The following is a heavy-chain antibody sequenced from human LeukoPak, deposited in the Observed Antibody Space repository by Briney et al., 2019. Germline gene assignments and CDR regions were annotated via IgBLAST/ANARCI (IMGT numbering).Heavy chain of an antibody. CDR3: ARPVEMATSPFDY. CDR2: IYPGGSDI. Sequence: GESLKISCKGSGYSFTSYWIGWVRQMPGKGLEWMGIIYPGGSDIRYSPSFQGQVTISVDKSIATAYLQWSSLKASDTAMYYCARPVEMATSPFDYWGQGTLVTVSS. V-gene: IGHV5-51*01. J-gene: IGHJ4*02. D-gene: IGHD5-24*01. CDR1: GYSFTSYW.